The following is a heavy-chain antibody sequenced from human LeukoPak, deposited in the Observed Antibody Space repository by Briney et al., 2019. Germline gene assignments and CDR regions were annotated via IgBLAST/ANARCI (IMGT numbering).Heavy chain of an antibody. D-gene: IGHD3-10*01. CDR3: ARGAGSGSLPFDY. CDR1: GFNFQSYH. CDR2: IYSGGST. V-gene: IGHV3-53*01. J-gene: IGHJ4*02. Sequence: GGSLRLSCTASGFNFQSYHMNWVRQAPGKGLEWVSVIYSGGSTYYADSVKGRFTISRDNSKNTLYLQMNSLRVEDTAVYYCARGAGSGSLPFDYWGQGTLVTVSS.